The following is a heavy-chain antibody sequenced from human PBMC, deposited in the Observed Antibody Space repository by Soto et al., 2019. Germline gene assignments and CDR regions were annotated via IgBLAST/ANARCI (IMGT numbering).Heavy chain of an antibody. CDR2: ISGSGGST. CDR3: ASHPGYSRGWYDY. J-gene: IGHJ4*02. D-gene: IGHD6-19*01. V-gene: IGHV3-23*01. CDR1: GFTFSSYA. Sequence: EVQLLESGGGLVQPGGSLRLSCAASGFTFSSYAMSWVRQSPGKGLEWVSAISGSGGSTYSADSVKGRFTISRDNSKSTLYLQMKSLRAEDTAVYYCASHPGYSRGWYDYWGQGTLVTVSS.